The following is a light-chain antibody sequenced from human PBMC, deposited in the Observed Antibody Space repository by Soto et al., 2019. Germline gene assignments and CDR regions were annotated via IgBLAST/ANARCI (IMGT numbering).Light chain of an antibody. CDR3: SSYTSASTWV. CDR1: SSDVGGYNY. CDR2: DVR. V-gene: IGLV2-14*03. J-gene: IGLJ3*02. Sequence: QSALTQPASVSGSPGQSITISCTGTSSDVGGYNYVSWYQQLPGKAPKLIIYDVRERPSGVSYRFSGSKSGNTASLTISGLQAGDEADYHCSSYTSASTWVLGGGTKLTVL.